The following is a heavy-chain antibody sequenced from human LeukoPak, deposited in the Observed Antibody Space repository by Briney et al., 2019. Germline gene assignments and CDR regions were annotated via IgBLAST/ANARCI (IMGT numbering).Heavy chain of an antibody. CDR3: ARAGFCSGGACYGCDY. V-gene: IGHV3-33*01. J-gene: IGHJ4*02. Sequence: GGSLRLCCAASGFTFSGYGMHWVRQAPGKGLEWVAVIWYDGSNKYYADSVKGRFTISRDNSKNTLYLEMNSLRAEDTAVYYCARAGFCSGGACYGCDYWGQGTLVTVSS. CDR1: GFTFSGYG. CDR2: IWYDGSNK. D-gene: IGHD2-15*01.